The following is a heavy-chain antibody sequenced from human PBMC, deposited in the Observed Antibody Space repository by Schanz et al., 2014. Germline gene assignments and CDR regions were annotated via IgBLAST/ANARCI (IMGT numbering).Heavy chain of an antibody. D-gene: IGHD2-15*01. Sequence: VQLVESGGGLVQPGGSLRLSCAASGFTFSNYYMSWIRQAPGKGLEWVSYIGTVVSTIHYADSVKGRFTISRDNAKSSLYLQINSLRAEDTAVYYCARGRGYSGGHFDYWGQGSLVTVSS. CDR1: GFTFSNYY. CDR2: IGTVVSTI. V-gene: IGHV3-11*01. CDR3: ARGRGYSGGHFDY. J-gene: IGHJ4*02.